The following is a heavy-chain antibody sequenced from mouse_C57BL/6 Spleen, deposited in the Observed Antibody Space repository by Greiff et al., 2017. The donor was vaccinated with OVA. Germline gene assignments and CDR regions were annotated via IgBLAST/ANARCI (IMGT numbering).Heavy chain of an antibody. CDR1: GISITTGNYR. Sequence: EVMLVESGPGLVKPSQTVFLTCTVTGISITTGNYRWSWIRQFPGNKLEWIGYIYYTGNITYNPSLNNRTTITSDIHKNQFFLEMNSLTAEYAATNYCARDHGSSFYWDIDVWGTGTTVTVAS. D-gene: IGHD1-1*01. V-gene: IGHV3-5*01. CDR2: IYYTGNI. J-gene: IGHJ1*03. CDR3: ARDHGSSFYWDIDV.